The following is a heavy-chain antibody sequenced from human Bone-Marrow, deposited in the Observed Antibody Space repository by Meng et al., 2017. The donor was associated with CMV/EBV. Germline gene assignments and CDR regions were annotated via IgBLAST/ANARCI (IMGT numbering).Heavy chain of an antibody. Sequence: GESLKISCAASGFTFNSYEMNWVRQASGKGLEWVGRIRSKANSYATAYAASVKGRFTISRDDSKNTAYLQMNSLKTEDTAVYYCTRLIESGYSYGPDDYYYGMDVWGQGTTVTVSS. CDR1: GFTFNSYE. CDR2: IRSKANSYAT. J-gene: IGHJ6*02. V-gene: IGHV3-73*01. CDR3: TRLIESGYSYGPDDYYYGMDV. D-gene: IGHD5-18*01.